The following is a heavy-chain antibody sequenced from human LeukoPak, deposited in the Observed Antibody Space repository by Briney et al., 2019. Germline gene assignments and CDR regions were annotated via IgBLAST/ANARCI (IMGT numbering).Heavy chain of an antibody. J-gene: IGHJ4*02. Sequence: GGSLRLSCAASGFTFSSYEMNWVRQAPGKGLEWVSYISNSGSTIYYADSVKGRFTISRDNAKNSLYLQMNSLRTEDTAVYYCVRDGSSWGNFDYWGQGTLVSVSS. CDR1: GFTFSSYE. V-gene: IGHV3-48*03. CDR3: VRDGSSWGNFDY. CDR2: ISNSGSTI. D-gene: IGHD7-27*01.